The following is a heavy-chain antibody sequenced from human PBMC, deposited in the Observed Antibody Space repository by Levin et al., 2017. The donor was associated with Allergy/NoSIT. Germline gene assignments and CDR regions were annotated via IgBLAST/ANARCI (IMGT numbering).Heavy chain of an antibody. J-gene: IGHJ4*02. Sequence: PGGSLRLSCAASGFTVSSNYMSWVRQAPGKGLEWVSVIYSGGSTYYADSVKGRFTISRDNSKNTLYLQMNSLRAEDTAVYYCASLGYSSGWYVDYWGQGTLVTVSS. CDR3: ASLGYSSGWYVDY. D-gene: IGHD6-19*01. CDR2: IYSGGST. V-gene: IGHV3-66*01. CDR1: GFTVSSNY.